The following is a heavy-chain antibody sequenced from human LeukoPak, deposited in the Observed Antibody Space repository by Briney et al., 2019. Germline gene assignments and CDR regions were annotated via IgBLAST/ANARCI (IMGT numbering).Heavy chain of an antibody. V-gene: IGHV4-30-4*01. CDR3: ARGSITMIALGY. Sequence: SQTLSLTCTLSGGSISSGDYYWSWIRQPPGKGLEWIGYMYYSGSTYYNPSLKSRVTISVDTSKHQFSLKLSSVTAADTAVYYCARGSITMIALGYWGQGTLVTVSS. CDR2: MYYSGST. J-gene: IGHJ4*02. D-gene: IGHD3-22*01. CDR1: GGSISSGDYY.